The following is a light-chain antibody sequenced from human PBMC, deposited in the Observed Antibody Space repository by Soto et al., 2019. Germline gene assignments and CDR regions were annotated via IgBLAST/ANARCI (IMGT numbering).Light chain of an antibody. J-gene: IGKJ4*02. Sequence: DIQLTQSPSFLSASIGDRVTITCRASQVIDIYLAWYQQKPGKAPNLLISAASTLQSGVPSRFSGSGSGTEFTLTISSLQPEDFATYYCQQLVSYPQFGGGTKVEIK. CDR2: AAS. CDR3: QQLVSYPQ. CDR1: QVIDIY. V-gene: IGKV1-9*01.